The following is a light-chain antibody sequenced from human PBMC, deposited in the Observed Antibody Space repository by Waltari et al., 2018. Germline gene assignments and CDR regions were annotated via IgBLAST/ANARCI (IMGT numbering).Light chain of an antibody. CDR2: VNSDGSH. CDR1: SGPSSNV. Sequence: QLVLTQSPSASASLGASVKLTCTLRSGPSSNVIPWLQQQPEKGPRYLMKVNSDGSHNKGDEIPDRFSGSSSGAERYLTISSLQSEDEADYYCQTGGHGTWVFGGGTKLTVL. J-gene: IGLJ3*02. CDR3: QTGGHGTWV. V-gene: IGLV4-69*01.